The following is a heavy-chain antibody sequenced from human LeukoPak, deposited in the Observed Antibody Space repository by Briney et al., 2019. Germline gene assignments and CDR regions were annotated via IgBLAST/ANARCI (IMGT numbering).Heavy chain of an antibody. V-gene: IGHV3-23*01. CDR3: AKDVNYDFLTGKHFAY. CDR1: GFTVTNYA. Sequence: PGPCLRLSCSASGFTVTNYAMTWGRQAPGKGLGWGSAISGGGGSTYYAVSVQGRFTISTDNSKNTLYLQMNSVGAADRAVYYCAKDVNYDFLTGKHFAYWGQGTLVTVSS. D-gene: IGHD3-9*01. CDR2: ISGGGGST. J-gene: IGHJ4*02.